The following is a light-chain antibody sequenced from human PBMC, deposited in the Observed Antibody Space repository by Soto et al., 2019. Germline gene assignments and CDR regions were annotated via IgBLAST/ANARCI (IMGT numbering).Light chain of an antibody. CDR2: GAS. V-gene: IGKV3-15*01. CDR3: QQYNNWPRT. Sequence: EIVMTQSPATLSVSPGERATLSCRASQSVSSNLAWYQQKPGQAPRLLIYGASTRATGIPARFSGSGSGTAFTLTISSLQSEDFAVYYCQQYNNWPRTFGLGTKVEI. J-gene: IGKJ1*01. CDR1: QSVSSN.